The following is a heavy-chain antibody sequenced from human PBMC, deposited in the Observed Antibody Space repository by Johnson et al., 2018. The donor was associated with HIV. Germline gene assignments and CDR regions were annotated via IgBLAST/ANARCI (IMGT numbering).Heavy chain of an antibody. V-gene: IGHV3-66*02. J-gene: IGHJ3*02. CDR3: ARDSRYNNYGGGSVGAFDI. CDR1: GFTVSSNY. D-gene: IGHD4-11*01. Sequence: VQLVESGGGLVQPGGSLRLSCAASGFTVSSNYMTWVRQAPGKRLEWVSVIYSSGTTDYADSVQGRFTISRDNSKNTLYLQMNSLRTEDTAVYYCARDSRYNNYGGGSVGAFDIWGQGTTVTVSS. CDR2: IYSSGTT.